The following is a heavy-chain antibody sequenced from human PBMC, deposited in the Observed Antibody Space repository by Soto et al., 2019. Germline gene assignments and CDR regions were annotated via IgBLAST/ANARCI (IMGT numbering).Heavy chain of an antibody. Sequence: ASVKVSCKVSGYTFSNYGISWVRQAPGQGLEWMGWISTSKGDSTYAQKFQGRVTMTTDTSTTTAYMELRSLTSDDTAMYYCARENPPVGYYYYGLDFWGQGTTVTVSS. CDR1: GYTFSNYG. CDR3: ARENPPVGYYYYGLDF. CDR2: ISTSKGDS. V-gene: IGHV1-18*04. J-gene: IGHJ6*02.